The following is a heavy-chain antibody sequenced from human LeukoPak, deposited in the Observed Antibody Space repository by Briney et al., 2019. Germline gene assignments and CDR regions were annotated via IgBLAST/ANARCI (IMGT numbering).Heavy chain of an antibody. CDR1: GFTFSSYG. Sequence: GGSLRLSCAASGFTFSSYGMHWVRQAPGKGLEWVAVISYDGSNKYYADSVKGRFTISTDNSKNTLFLQMASLRDEDMGVYYCARVGPATAFDYWGQGTLVTVSS. CDR3: ARVGPATAFDY. CDR2: ISYDGSNK. J-gene: IGHJ4*02. V-gene: IGHV3-30*03.